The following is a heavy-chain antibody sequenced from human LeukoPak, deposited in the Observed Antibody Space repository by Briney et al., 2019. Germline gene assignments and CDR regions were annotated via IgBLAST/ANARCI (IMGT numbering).Heavy chain of an antibody. CDR2: IYTSGST. Sequence: SETLSLTCTVSGGSISSGSYYWSWIRQPAGKGLEWIGRIYTSGSTNYNPSLKSRVTISVDTSKNQFSLKLSSVTAADTAEYYCARSGSYYGDYWGQGTLVTVSS. D-gene: IGHD1-26*01. J-gene: IGHJ4*02. CDR3: ARSGSYYGDY. CDR1: GGSISSGSYY. V-gene: IGHV4-61*02.